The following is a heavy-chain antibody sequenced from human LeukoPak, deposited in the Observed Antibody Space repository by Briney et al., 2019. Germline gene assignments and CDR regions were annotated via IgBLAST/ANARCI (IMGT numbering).Heavy chain of an antibody. D-gene: IGHD6-19*01. Sequence: PGGSLRLSCAASGFTFSSYAMRWVRQAPGKGLEWVAVISYDGSNKYYADSVKGRFTISRDNSKNTLYLQMNSLRAEDTAVYYCAREPSYSSGWDVTYYFDYWGQGTLVTVSS. CDR2: ISYDGSNK. J-gene: IGHJ4*02. V-gene: IGHV3-30*04. CDR1: GFTFSSYA. CDR3: AREPSYSSGWDVTYYFDY.